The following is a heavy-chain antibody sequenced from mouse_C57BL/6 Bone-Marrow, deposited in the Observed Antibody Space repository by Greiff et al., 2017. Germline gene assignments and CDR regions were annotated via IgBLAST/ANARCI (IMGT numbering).Heavy chain of an antibody. Sequence: VQLQQSGAELVRPGASVKLSCKASGYTFTDYYINWVKQRPGQGLEWIARIYPGSGNTYYNEKFKGKATLTAEKSSSTAYMQLSSLTSEDSAVYFCARLYRRAYWGQGTLVTVSA. D-gene: IGHD2-1*01. CDR2: IYPGSGNT. CDR3: ARLYRRAY. V-gene: IGHV1-76*01. J-gene: IGHJ3*01. CDR1: GYTFTDYY.